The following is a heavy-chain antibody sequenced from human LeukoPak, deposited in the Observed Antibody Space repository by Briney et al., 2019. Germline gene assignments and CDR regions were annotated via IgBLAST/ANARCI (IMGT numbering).Heavy chain of an antibody. CDR2: IGTAGDT. CDR1: GFTFSSYD. CDR3: ARDRRYCSSTSCYTGPYYYYGMDV. J-gene: IGHJ6*02. V-gene: IGHV3-13*01. D-gene: IGHD2-2*02. Sequence: GGSLRLSCAASGFTFSSYDMHWVRQATGKGLEWVSAIGTAGDTYYPGSVKGRFTISRKNAKNSLYLQMNSLRAGDTAVCYCARDRRYCSSTSCYTGPYYYYGMDVWGQGTTVTVSS.